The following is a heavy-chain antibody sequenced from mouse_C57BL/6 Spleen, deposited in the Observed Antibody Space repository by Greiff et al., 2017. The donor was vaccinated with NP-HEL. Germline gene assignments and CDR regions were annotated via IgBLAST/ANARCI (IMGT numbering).Heavy chain of an antibody. Sequence: QVQLQQSGAELVKPGASVKISCKASGYAFSSYWMNWVKQRPGKGLEWIGQIYPGDGDTNYNGKFKGKATLTADKSSSTAYMQLSSLTSEDSAVYFCARSGLRPLYWYFDVWGTGTTVTVSS. CDR1: GYAFSSYW. CDR2: IYPGDGDT. D-gene: IGHD2-4*01. J-gene: IGHJ1*03. V-gene: IGHV1-80*01. CDR3: ARSGLRPLYWYFDV.